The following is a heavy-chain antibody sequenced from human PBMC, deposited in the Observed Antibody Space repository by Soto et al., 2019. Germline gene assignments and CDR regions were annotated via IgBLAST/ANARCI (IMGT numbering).Heavy chain of an antibody. V-gene: IGHV4-30-2*01. CDR3: ARAGKVGAKRYYFDY. CDR1: GGSISSGGYS. CDR2: IYHSGST. J-gene: IGHJ4*02. D-gene: IGHD1-26*01. Sequence: QLQLQESGSGLVKPSQTLSLTCAVSGGSISSGGYSWSWIRQPPGKGLEWIGYIYHSGSTYYNPSLTSRVTISVDRSKNQFSLKLRSVTAADTAVYYCARAGKVGAKRYYFDYWGQGTLVTVS.